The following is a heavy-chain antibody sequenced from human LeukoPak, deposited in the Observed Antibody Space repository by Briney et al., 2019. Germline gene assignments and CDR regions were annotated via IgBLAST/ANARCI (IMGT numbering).Heavy chain of an antibody. D-gene: IGHD2-2*01. Sequence: GPVKVSFKGSGYTSTSYGISRGRQTPGQGLEGIGWVHAFNGNKNYSQKLQGRVTMTTDTSTSTAYMELRSLRSDDTAVYYCARAAENIVVVPAATDYYYYGMDVWGKGTTVTVSS. CDR3: ARAAENIVVVPAATDYYYYGMDV. CDR2: VHAFNGNK. V-gene: IGHV1-18*04. J-gene: IGHJ6*04. CDR1: GYTSTSYG.